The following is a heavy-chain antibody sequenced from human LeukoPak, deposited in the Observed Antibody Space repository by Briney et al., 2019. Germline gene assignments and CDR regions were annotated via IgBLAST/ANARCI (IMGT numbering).Heavy chain of an antibody. Sequence: SETLSLTCTVSGGSISSYYWSWIRQPPGKGLEWIGEINHSGSTNYNPSLKSRVTISVDTSKKQFSLKLSSVTAAETAVYYCARGLRGYYYDSSGRGAVFDIWGQGTMVTVSS. CDR2: INHSGST. D-gene: IGHD3-22*01. J-gene: IGHJ3*02. CDR3: ARGLRGYYYDSSGRGAVFDI. V-gene: IGHV4-34*01. CDR1: GGSISSYY.